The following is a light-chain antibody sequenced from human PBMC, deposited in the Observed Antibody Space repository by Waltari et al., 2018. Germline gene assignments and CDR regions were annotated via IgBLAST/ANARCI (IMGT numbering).Light chain of an antibody. CDR1: SSNVENYNL. Sequence: QSALTQPASVSGSPGQSITISCTGTSSNVENYNLVSWYQHHPGKAPKLLVYEVSKRPAGISNRFYGATSGNTASLTISGLQAEDESDYYCCSFAGGNNFEVIFGGGTRLTVL. CDR3: CSFAGGNNFEVI. J-gene: IGLJ2*01. V-gene: IGLV2-23*02. CDR2: EVS.